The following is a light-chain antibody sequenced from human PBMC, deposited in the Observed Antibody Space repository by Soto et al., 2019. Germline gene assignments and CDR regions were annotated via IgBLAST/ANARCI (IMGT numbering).Light chain of an antibody. V-gene: IGKV3-11*01. J-gene: IGKJ5*01. CDR2: DAS. Sequence: EIVMTQSPATLSVSPGEGATLSCRASQSVSSKLAWYQQKPGQAPRLLIYDASTRATGIPARFSGSGSGTDFTLTISSLEPEDFAVYYCQQRSNWPITFGQGTRLEIK. CDR3: QQRSNWPIT. CDR1: QSVSSK.